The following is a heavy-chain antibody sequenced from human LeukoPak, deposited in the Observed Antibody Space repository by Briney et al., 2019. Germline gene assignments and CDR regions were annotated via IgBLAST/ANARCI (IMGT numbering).Heavy chain of an antibody. V-gene: IGHV4-61*02. CDR2: IYTVGST. CDR3: ARDSRTTDYYKYYMDV. Sequence: PSETLSLTCTVSGGSISSGSHYWSWIRQPAGKGLEWIGRIYTVGSTNYNPSLKSRVTILVDTSKNEFSLRLSSVTAADTAVYYCARDSRTTDYYKYYMDVWGKGTTVTVSS. D-gene: IGHD1-1*01. CDR1: GGSISSGSHY. J-gene: IGHJ6*03.